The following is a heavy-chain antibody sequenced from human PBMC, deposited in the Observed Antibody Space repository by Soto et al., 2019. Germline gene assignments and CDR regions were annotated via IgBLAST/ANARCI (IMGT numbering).Heavy chain of an antibody. J-gene: IGHJ4*02. V-gene: IGHV3-66*01. Sequence: EVQLVESGGGLVQPGGSLRLSCAASGFTVSSNYMSWVRQAPGKGLEWVSVIYSGGSTYYADSVRGRFTISRDNSKKTMYLQMNSLRAEDTAVYYCARAGRIAAAGTGVDYWGQGTLVNVSS. CDR3: ARAGRIAAAGTGVDY. CDR1: GFTVSSNY. CDR2: IYSGGST. D-gene: IGHD6-13*01.